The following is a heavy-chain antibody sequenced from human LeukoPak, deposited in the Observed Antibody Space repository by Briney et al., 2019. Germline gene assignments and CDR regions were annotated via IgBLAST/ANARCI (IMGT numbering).Heavy chain of an antibody. D-gene: IGHD2-21*01. CDR3: ARVYSGWSPDY. CDR2: VSAYNGNT. Sequence: GASVKVSCKASNYTFTSYGISWVRQAPGQGLEWMGWVSAYNGNTNSAQKLQDRVTMTTDTSTSTAYMELRSLRFDDTAVYYCARVYSGWSPDYWGQGTLVTVSS. J-gene: IGHJ4*02. V-gene: IGHV1-18*01. CDR1: NYTFTSYG.